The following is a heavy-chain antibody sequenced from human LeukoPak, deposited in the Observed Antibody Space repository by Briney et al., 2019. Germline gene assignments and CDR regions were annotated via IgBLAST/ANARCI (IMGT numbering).Heavy chain of an antibody. V-gene: IGHV3-33*08. CDR2: IRYDGSNK. D-gene: IGHD2-2*01. CDR1: GFTFSSYG. CDR3: ARGPSGVPAPTTY. J-gene: IGHJ4*02. Sequence: GGSLRLSCAASGFTFSSYGMHWVRQAPGKGLQWVAVIRYDGSNKYYADSVKGRFTISRDNSKNTLYLQMNSLRAEDTAVYYCARGPSGVPAPTTYWGQGTLVTVSS.